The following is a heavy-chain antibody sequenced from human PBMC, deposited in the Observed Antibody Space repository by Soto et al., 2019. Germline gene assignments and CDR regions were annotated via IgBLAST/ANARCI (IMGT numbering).Heavy chain of an antibody. CDR1: GYTFTGYY. J-gene: IGHJ6*02. Sequence: QVQLLQSGAEVKKPGASVKVSCKASGYTFTGYYMHWVRQAPGQGLEWMGWINPNSGGTNYAQKFQGRVTMTRDTSISTACMELSRLRSDDTAVYYCARPTPYCSSTSCYPGGYYYGMDVWGQGTTVTVSS. CDR3: ARPTPYCSSTSCYPGGYYYGMDV. V-gene: IGHV1-2*02. D-gene: IGHD2-2*01. CDR2: INPNSGGT.